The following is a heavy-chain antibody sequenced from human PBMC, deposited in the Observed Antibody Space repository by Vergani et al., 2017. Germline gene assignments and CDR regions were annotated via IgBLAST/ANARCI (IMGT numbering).Heavy chain of an antibody. CDR3: ARSPSNIYCSGGSCYSYYYYMDV. CDR1: GGTFSSYA. J-gene: IGHJ6*03. CDR2: IIPIFGTA. Sequence: QVQLVQSGAEVKKPGSSVQVSCKASGGTFSSYAISWVRQAPGQGLEWMGGIIPIFGTANYAQKFQGRVTITADESPSTAYMELSSLRSEDTAVYYCARSPSNIYCSGGSCYSYYYYMDVWGKGTTVTVSS. V-gene: IGHV1-69*01. D-gene: IGHD2-15*01.